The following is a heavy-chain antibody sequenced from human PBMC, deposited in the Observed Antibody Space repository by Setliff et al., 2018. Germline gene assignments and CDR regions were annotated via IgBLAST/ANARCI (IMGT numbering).Heavy chain of an antibody. CDR3: AREGLTGPVVISVAYYFDS. Sequence: GGSLRLSCTTSGFTFNDYGIQWVRQAPGKGLEWVATDRGYYKYYADSVRGRLTVSRDESKNTVFLEMNSLRVDDTATYYCAREGLTGPVVISVAYYFDSWGQGTVVTSPQ. D-gene: IGHD2-21*01. V-gene: IGHV3-30*19. J-gene: IGHJ4*02. CDR1: GFTFNDYG. CDR2: TDRGYYK.